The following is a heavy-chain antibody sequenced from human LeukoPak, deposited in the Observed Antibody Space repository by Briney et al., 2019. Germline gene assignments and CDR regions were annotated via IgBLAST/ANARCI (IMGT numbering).Heavy chain of an antibody. V-gene: IGHV3-21*01. CDR2: ISSSSSYI. CDR1: GFTFSSYS. J-gene: IGHJ4*02. CDR3: AMATWVGGLDY. D-gene: IGHD1-26*01. Sequence: GGSLRLSCAASGFTFSSYSMNWVRQAPGKGLEWVSSISSSSSYIYYADSVKGRFTISRDNSKNTLYLQMNNLRAEDTAVYYCAMATWVGGLDYWGQGTLVTVSS.